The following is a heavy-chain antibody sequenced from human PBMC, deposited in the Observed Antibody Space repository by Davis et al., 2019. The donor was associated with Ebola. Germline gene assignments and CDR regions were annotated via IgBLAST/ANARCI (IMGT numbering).Heavy chain of an antibody. V-gene: IGHV4-34*01. CDR2: INHSGST. Sequence: SETLSLTCTVSGGSISSYYWSWIRQPPGKGLEWIGEINHSGSTNYNPSLKSRVTISVDTSKNQFSLKLSSVTAADTAVYYCARESGWYNWFDPWGQGTLVTVSS. J-gene: IGHJ5*02. CDR1: GGSISSYY. D-gene: IGHD6-19*01. CDR3: ARESGWYNWFDP.